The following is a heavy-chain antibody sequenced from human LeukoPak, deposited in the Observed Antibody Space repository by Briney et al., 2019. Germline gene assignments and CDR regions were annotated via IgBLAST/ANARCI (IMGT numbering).Heavy chain of an antibody. CDR1: GYTFTSYG. J-gene: IGHJ5*02. D-gene: IGHD3-3*01. V-gene: IGHV1-18*01. CDR3: ARVSAPFGVLDLTWFDP. CDR2: ISAYNGNT. Sequence: ASVKVSCKASGYTFTSYGINCGREGPGEGLEWMGWISAYNGNTNYAQKLQGRVTMTTDTSTTTAYVELRSLRSDDTAVYYCARVSAPFGVLDLTWFDPWGKGTLVTVSS.